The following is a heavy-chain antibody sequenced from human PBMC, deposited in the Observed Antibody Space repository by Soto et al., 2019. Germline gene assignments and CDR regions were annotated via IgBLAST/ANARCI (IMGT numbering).Heavy chain of an antibody. V-gene: IGHV3-23*01. CDR3: AKGITGTTLEYFDY. CDR2: ISGSGGGT. Sequence: EVQLLESGGGLVQPGGSLRLSCAASGFTFSTYAMSWVRQAPGKGLEWVSAISGSGGGTYYADSVKGRFTIPRDNSKNTLYLQMNSLRAEDTAVYYCAKGITGTTLEYFDYWGQGTLVTVSS. CDR1: GFTFSTYA. J-gene: IGHJ4*02. D-gene: IGHD1-20*01.